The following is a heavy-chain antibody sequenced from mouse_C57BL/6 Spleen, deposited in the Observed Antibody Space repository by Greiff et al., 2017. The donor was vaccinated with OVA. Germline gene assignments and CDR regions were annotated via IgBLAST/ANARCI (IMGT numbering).Heavy chain of an antibody. V-gene: IGHV2-2*01. Sequence: VQLQQSGPGLVQPSQSLSITCTVSGFSLTSYGVHWVRQSPGKGLEWLGVIWSVGSTDYNAAFISRLSISKDNSKSQVFFKMNSLQADDTAIYYCARNGRTAQDYFDYWGQGTTLTVSS. CDR1: GFSLTSYG. J-gene: IGHJ2*01. CDR3: ARNGRTAQDYFDY. CDR2: IWSVGST. D-gene: IGHD3-2*02.